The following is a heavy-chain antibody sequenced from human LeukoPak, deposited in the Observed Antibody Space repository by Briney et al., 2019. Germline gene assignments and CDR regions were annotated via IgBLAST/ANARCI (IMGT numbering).Heavy chain of an antibody. V-gene: IGHV3-7*01. J-gene: IGHJ4*02. Sequence: AGGSLRLSCAASGFTFSNYWMSWVRQAPGKGLEWVANIKQDGSEKYYVDSVKGRFTISRDNAKNSLYLQMNSLRAEDTAVYYCARLSTAVAAGDYWGQGTLVTVSS. D-gene: IGHD6-19*01. CDR1: GFTFSNYW. CDR3: ARLSTAVAAGDY. CDR2: IKQDGSEK.